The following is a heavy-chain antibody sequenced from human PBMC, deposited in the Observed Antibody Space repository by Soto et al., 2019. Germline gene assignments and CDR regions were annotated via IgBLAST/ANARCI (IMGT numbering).Heavy chain of an antibody. Sequence: EVHLVQSGGGLVPPGGSLRLSCAASGFTFSTYSMNWVRQAPGKGLEWISFISSSSNTIYYADSVKGRFTISRDNAKSSLYLQMNSLRDADTAVYFCARDEGSLVKQWLVPFDYWGQGALVTVSS. D-gene: IGHD6-19*01. V-gene: IGHV3-48*02. CDR3: ARDEGSLVKQWLVPFDY. J-gene: IGHJ4*02. CDR2: ISSSSNTI. CDR1: GFTFSTYS.